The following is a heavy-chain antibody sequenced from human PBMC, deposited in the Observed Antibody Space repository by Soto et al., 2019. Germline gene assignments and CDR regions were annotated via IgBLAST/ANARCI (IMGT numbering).Heavy chain of an antibody. D-gene: IGHD3-22*01. CDR3: ARVIGYYYHMDV. J-gene: IGHJ6*02. CDR1: GGTFSSYT. CDR2: ISAYNGNT. V-gene: IGHV1-18*01. Sequence: GASVKVSCKASGGTFSSYTISWVRQAPGQGLEWMGWISAYNGNTNYAQNLQGRVTMTTDTSTSTAYMELRSLRSDDTAVYYCARVIGYYYHMDVWGQGTTVTVSS.